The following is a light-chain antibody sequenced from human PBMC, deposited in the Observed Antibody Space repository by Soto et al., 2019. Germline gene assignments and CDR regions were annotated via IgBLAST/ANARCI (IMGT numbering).Light chain of an antibody. CDR2: WAS. J-gene: IGKJ1*01. Sequence: DIVMTQSPDALAVSLGESATINCTSRQSALSSLNNKNYLGWFQQKPGQAPKLLMYWASNRESGVPDRFRGSGSGTDFTLIISSMADEAVAVYCSQHYYRDPPWTFGQGTKVEIK. V-gene: IGKV4-1*01. CDR3: QHYYRDPPWT. CDR1: QSALSSLNNKNY.